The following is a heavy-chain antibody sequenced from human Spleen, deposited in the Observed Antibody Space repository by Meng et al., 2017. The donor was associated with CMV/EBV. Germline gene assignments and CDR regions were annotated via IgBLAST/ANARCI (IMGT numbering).Heavy chain of an antibody. J-gene: IGHJ4*02. D-gene: IGHD1-26*01. CDR3: ARDRGHSGSYTGDY. CDR2: ISYDGSNK. CDR1: GFTVSSTF. Sequence: GESLKISCAASGFTVSSTFMSWVRQAPGKGLEWVAVISYDGSNKYYADSVKGRFTISRDNSKNTLYLQMNSLRAEDTAVYYCARDRGHSGSYTGDYWGQGTLVTVSS. V-gene: IGHV3-30-3*01.